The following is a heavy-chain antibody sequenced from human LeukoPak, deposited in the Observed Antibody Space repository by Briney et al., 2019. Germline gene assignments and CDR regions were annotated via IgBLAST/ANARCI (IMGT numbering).Heavy chain of an antibody. Sequence: GGSLRLSCAASGFTFSSYWMHWVRQAPGKGLVWVSRINTDGSSTSYADSVKGRFTISRDNAKNTLYLQMNSLRAEDTAVYYCAKGDYYGSGSYYCGYWGQGTLVTVSS. CDR2: INTDGSST. CDR3: AKGDYYGSGSYYCGY. D-gene: IGHD3-10*01. J-gene: IGHJ4*02. V-gene: IGHV3-74*01. CDR1: GFTFSSYW.